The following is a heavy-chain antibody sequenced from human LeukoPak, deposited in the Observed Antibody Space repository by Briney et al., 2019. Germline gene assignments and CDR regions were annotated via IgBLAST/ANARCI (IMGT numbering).Heavy chain of an antibody. CDR1: GGTFSSYA. D-gene: IGHD5-24*01. V-gene: IGHV1-69*13. CDR2: IIPIFGTA. J-gene: IGHJ4*02. CDR3: ARDGGDGYNEVYFDY. Sequence: SVRVSCKASGGTFSSYAISWVRQAPGQGLEWMGGIIPIFGTANYAQKFQGRVTITADESTSTAYMELSSLRSEDTAVYYCARDGGDGYNEVYFDYWGQGTLVTVSS.